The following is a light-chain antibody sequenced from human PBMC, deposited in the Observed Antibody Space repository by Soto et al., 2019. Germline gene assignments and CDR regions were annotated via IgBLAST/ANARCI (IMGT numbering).Light chain of an antibody. CDR2: GAS. Sequence: EKRPTQAPVTLSFSSGGKTPPSRRASQSVSSNLAWYQQRPGQAPRLLIYGASTRATGIPARFSGGGSGTEFTLTISSLQSEDFAVYYCQQYNSWPPITFGQGTRLEIK. CDR1: QSVSSN. J-gene: IGKJ5*01. V-gene: IGKV3-15*01. CDR3: QQYNSWPPIT.